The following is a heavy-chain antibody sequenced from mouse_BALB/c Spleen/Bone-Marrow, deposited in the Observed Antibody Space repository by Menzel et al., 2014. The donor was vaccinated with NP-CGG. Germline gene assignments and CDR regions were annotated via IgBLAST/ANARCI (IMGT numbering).Heavy chain of an antibody. D-gene: IGHD2-1*01. CDR1: GFNFKDTY. CDR2: IDPANGNT. CDR3: ARNGNCDAWSAY. Sequence: VQLQQSGAELVKPGASVKLSCTASGFNFKDTYMHWVKQRPEQGLEWIGRIDPANGNTKYDSKFQGKATITADTSSSTAYLQLSSLTSEDSAVYYCARNGNCDAWSAYWGQGTLVTVSA. J-gene: IGHJ3*01. V-gene: IGHV14-3*02.